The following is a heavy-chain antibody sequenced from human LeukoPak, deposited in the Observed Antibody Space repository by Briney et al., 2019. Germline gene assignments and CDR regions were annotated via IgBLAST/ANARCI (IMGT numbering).Heavy chain of an antibody. J-gene: IGHJ6*02. D-gene: IGHD3-3*01. V-gene: IGHV4-30-2*01. Sequence: SQTLSLTCTVSGGSISSGGHSWSWIRQPPGKGLEWIGYIYHSGSGSTYYNPSLKSRVTISIDKSKNQFSLKLNSVTAADTAVYYCARTNDFWSGPTLDVWGQGTTVTVSS. CDR2: IYHSGSGST. CDR1: GGSISSGGHS. CDR3: ARTNDFWSGPTLDV.